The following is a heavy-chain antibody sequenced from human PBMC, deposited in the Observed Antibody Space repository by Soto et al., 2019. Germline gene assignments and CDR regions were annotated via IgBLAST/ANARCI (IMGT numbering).Heavy chain of an antibody. J-gene: IGHJ4*02. CDR3: AKSMRYCTNGVCYITIFDY. CDR1: GFTFSSYA. CDR2: ISGRGGST. V-gene: IGHV3-23*01. D-gene: IGHD2-8*01. Sequence: EVQLLESGGGLVQPGGSLRLSCAASGFTFSSYAMSWVRQAPGKGLEWVSAISGRGGSTYYADSVKGRFTHSRDNSKNTLDQQMNSLRAGDTAVYYCAKSMRYCTNGVCYITIFDYWGQGTLVTVSS.